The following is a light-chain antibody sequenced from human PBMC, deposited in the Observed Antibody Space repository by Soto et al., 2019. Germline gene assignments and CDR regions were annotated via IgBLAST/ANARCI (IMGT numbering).Light chain of an antibody. V-gene: IGLV2-18*02. CDR3: SSYTSSSPFEG. CDR1: SSDVGSYNR. CDR2: EVS. Sequence: QSALTQPPSVSGSPGQSVTISCTGTSSDVGSYNRVSWYQQPPGTAPKLMIYEVSNRPSGVPDRFSGSKSGNTASLTISGLQAEDDADSYCSSYTSSSPFEGFGGGTQLTVL. J-gene: IGLJ2*01.